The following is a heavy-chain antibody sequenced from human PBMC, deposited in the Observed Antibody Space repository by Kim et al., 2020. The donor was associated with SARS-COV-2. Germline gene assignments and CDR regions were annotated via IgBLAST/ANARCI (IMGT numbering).Heavy chain of an antibody. V-gene: IGHV3-23*01. D-gene: IGHD3-3*01. J-gene: IGHJ4*02. CDR1: GFTFSSYA. CDR3: AKEGGVLEWLFYASVGYFDY. CDR2: ISGSGGST. Sequence: GGSLRLSCAASGFTFSSYAMSWVRQAPGKGLEWVSAISGSGGSTYYADSVTGRFTISRDNSKNTLYLQMNSLRAEDTAVYYCAKEGGVLEWLFYASVGYFDYWGQGTLVTVSS.